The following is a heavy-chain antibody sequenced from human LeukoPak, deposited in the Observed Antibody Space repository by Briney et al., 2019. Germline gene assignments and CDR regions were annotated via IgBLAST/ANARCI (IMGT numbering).Heavy chain of an antibody. CDR1: GDTGSFNRNV. CDR2: AYYRSKWLF. Sequence: SQTLSLNSAISGDTGSFNRNVRNRIRQPPSRELERQARAYYRSKWLFVYEMSVKSRLTITPDTHNNQVSLQLNASTLEDTGVYYCVRDANWGLDALDIWGQGTMVTVSS. J-gene: IGHJ3*02. V-gene: IGHV6-1*01. CDR3: VRDANWGLDALDI. D-gene: IGHD7-27*01.